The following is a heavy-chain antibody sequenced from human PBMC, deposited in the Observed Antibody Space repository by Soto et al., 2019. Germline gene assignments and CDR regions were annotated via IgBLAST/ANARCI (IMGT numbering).Heavy chain of an antibody. CDR1: GGTFSSYA. D-gene: IGHD3-3*01. J-gene: IGHJ5*02. Sequence: SVKVSCKASGGTFSSYAISWVRQAPGQGLEWMGGTIPIFGTANYAQKFQGRVTITADESTSTAYMELSSLRSEDTAVYYCPRDLTIFGVVINWFDPWGQGTLVTVSS. V-gene: IGHV1-69*13. CDR2: TIPIFGTA. CDR3: PRDLTIFGVVINWFDP.